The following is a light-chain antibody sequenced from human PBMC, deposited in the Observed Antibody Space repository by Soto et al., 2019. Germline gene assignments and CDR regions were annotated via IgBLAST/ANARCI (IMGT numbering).Light chain of an antibody. J-gene: IGKJ1*01. CDR1: QSVSSN. V-gene: IGKV3-15*01. CDR3: QQYNNWPGT. Sequence: EIVMTQSPATLSVSPGERATLSCRASQSVSSNLAWYQQKPGQAPRLLIYGASTRATGIPARFSGSGFGTEFTLTISSLQSEDFAVYYCQQYNNWPGTFGQGTKVDIK. CDR2: GAS.